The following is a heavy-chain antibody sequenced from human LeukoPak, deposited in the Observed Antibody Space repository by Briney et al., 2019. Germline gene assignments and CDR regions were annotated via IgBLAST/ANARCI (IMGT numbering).Heavy chain of an antibody. Sequence: ASVKVSCKASGYTFTGYYTHWVRQAPGQGLEWMGRINPNSGGTNYAQKFQGRVTMTRDTSISTAYMELSRLGSDDTAVYYCAGRLGHCSSINCPSPWGQGTMVTVSS. V-gene: IGHV1-2*06. CDR2: INPNSGGT. D-gene: IGHD2-2*01. CDR3: AGRLGHCSSINCPSP. J-gene: IGHJ3*01. CDR1: GYTFTGYY.